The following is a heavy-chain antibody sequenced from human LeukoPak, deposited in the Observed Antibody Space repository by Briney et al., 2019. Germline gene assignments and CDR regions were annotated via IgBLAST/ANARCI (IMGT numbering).Heavy chain of an antibody. CDR2: IYTSGST. D-gene: IGHD2-2*02. CDR3: ARGPYCSSTSCYTPYYYYYGMDV. CDR1: GGSISSYY. Sequence: PSETLSLTCTVSGGSISSYYWSWIRQPAGKGLEWIGRIYTSGSTNYNPSLKSRVTMSVDTSKDQFSLKLSSVTAADTAVYYCARGPYCSSTSCYTPYYYYYGMDVWGQGTTVTVSS. V-gene: IGHV4-4*07. J-gene: IGHJ6*02.